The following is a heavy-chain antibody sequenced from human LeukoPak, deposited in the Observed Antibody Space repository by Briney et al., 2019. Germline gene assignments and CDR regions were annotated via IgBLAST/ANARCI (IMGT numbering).Heavy chain of an antibody. Sequence: SETLSLTCTVSGGSISSSSYYWGWIRQPPGKGLEWIGSIYYSGGTYYNPSLKSRVTISVDTSKNQFSLKLSSVTAADTAVYFCARRYSYGFYYFDYWGQGTLVTVSS. J-gene: IGHJ4*02. CDR1: GGSISSSSYY. V-gene: IGHV4-39*01. CDR2: IYYSGGT. CDR3: ARRYSYGFYYFDY. D-gene: IGHD5-18*01.